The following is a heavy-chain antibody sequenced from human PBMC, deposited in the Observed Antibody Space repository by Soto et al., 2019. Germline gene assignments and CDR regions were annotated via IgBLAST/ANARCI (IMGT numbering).Heavy chain of an antibody. Sequence: SVKVSCKASGGTFSSYTISWVRQAPGQGLEWMGRIIPILGIANYAQKFQGRVTITADKSTSTAYMELSSLRSEDTAVYYCARSRWLQYGEYNWFDPWGQGTLVTVSS. D-gene: IGHD5-12*01. CDR2: IIPILGIA. V-gene: IGHV1-69*02. J-gene: IGHJ5*02. CDR3: ARSRWLQYGEYNWFDP. CDR1: GGTFSSYT.